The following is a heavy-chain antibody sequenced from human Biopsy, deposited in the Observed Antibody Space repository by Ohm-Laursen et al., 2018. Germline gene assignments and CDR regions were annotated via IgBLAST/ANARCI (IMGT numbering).Heavy chain of an antibody. CDR2: ISYDGSGE. CDR3: ARDGKRWDYSTYFSWHFDL. CDR1: GFTFTSYA. D-gene: IGHD4-11*01. V-gene: IGHV3-30*03. Sequence: LRLSCTASGFTFTSYAMHWVRQAPGKGLEWVAVISYDGSGEYYADSLQGRFIISRDNPKNTVDLQMNSLRAEDTAVYFCARDGKRWDYSTYFSWHFDLWGRGTLVTVSS. J-gene: IGHJ2*01.